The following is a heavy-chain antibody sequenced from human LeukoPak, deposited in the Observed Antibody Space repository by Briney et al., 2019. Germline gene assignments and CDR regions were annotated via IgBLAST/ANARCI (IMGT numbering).Heavy chain of an antibody. CDR3: ARDYYDSSAAVL. CDR1: GGSFSGYY. J-gene: IGHJ4*02. D-gene: IGHD3-22*01. Sequence: SETLSLTCAVYGGSFSGYYWSWIRQPPGKGLEWIGEINHSGSTNYNPSLKSRVTISVDTSKNQFSLKLSSVTAADTAVYYCARDYYDSSAAVLWGQGTLVTVSS. V-gene: IGHV4-34*01. CDR2: INHSGST.